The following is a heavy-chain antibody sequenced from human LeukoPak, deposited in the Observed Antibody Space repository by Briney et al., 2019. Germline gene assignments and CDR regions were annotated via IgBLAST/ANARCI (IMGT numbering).Heavy chain of an antibody. D-gene: IGHD3-16*01. CDR3: ARGQIDYSSLNLKDHYYYYYGMDV. CDR2: INHSGST. CDR1: GGSFSGYY. V-gene: IGHV4-34*01. J-gene: IGHJ6*04. Sequence: SETLSLTCAVYGGSFSGYYWSWIRQPPGKGLEWIGEINHSGSTNHNPSLKSRVTISVDTSKNQFSLKLSSVTAADTAVYYCARGQIDYSSLNLKDHYYYYYGMDVWGKGTTVTVSS.